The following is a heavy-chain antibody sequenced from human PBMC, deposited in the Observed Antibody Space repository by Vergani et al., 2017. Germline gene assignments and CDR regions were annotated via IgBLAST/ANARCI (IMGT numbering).Heavy chain of an antibody. V-gene: IGHV3-23*01. Sequence: VQLLESGGGLVQSGGSLRLSCAASGFTFNSFAMTWVRQAPGMGLEWISTISCGGDSNHYADSVKGRFTISRDNYKSTLYLQIKSLRAEDTAVYYCARGERPEARDNWFDSWGQGSQVTVSS. CDR2: ISCGGDSN. CDR1: GFTFNSFA. D-gene: IGHD6-6*01. J-gene: IGHJ5*01. CDR3: ARGERPEARDNWFDS.